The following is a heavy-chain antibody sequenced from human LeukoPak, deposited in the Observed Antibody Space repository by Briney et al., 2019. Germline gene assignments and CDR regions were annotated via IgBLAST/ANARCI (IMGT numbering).Heavy chain of an antibody. CDR3: ARDWRSFYSSGWTLDY. D-gene: IGHD6-19*01. CDR1: GYTFTSYG. J-gene: IGHJ4*02. CDR2: ISASNGNT. V-gene: IGHV1-18*01. Sequence: ASVKVSCKASGYTFTSYGVSWVRQAPGQGLEWMGWISASNGNTNYAQKFQGRVTMTTDASTSTVYMELRSLRSDDTAVYYCARDWRSFYSSGWTLDYWGQGTLVTVSS.